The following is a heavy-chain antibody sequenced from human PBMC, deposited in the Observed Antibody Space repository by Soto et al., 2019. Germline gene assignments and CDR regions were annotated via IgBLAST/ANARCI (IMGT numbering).Heavy chain of an antibody. CDR1: GGSISSSSYY. D-gene: IGHD2-15*01. CDR2: IYYSGST. Sequence: SETLSLTCSVSGGSISSSSYYWGWIRQPPGKGLEWIGSIYYSGSTYYNPSLKSRVTISVDTSKNQFPLKLSSVTAADTAVYYESRFLVVLDVFDIWGQGKMATVSS. J-gene: IGHJ3*02. CDR3: SRFLVVLDVFDI. V-gene: IGHV4-39*01.